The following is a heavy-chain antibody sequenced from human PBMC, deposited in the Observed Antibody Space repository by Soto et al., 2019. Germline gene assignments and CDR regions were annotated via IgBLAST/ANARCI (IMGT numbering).Heavy chain of an antibody. Sequence: RASVKVSCKASGYTFTSYGISWVRQAPGQGLEWMGWISAYNGNTNYAQKLQGRVTMTTDTSTSTAYMELRSLRSDDTAVYYCARVIVAAGTHFGDYYYGMDVWGQGTTVTVSS. CDR1: GYTFTSYG. J-gene: IGHJ6*02. CDR3: ARVIVAAGTHFGDYYYGMDV. V-gene: IGHV1-18*01. D-gene: IGHD6-13*01. CDR2: ISAYNGNT.